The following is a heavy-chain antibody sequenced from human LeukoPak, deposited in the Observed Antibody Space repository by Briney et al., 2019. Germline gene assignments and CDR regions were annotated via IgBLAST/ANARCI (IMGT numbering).Heavy chain of an antibody. Sequence: ASVTVSCKASGYTFTSYDINWVRQAPGQGLEWMGWMNPNSGNTGYAQKFQGRVTITRNTSISTAYMELSSLRSEDTAVYYCARVDFRRGAFDIWGQGTMVTVSS. V-gene: IGHV1-8*03. J-gene: IGHJ3*02. CDR3: ARVDFRRGAFDI. D-gene: IGHD2/OR15-2a*01. CDR1: GYTFTSYD. CDR2: MNPNSGNT.